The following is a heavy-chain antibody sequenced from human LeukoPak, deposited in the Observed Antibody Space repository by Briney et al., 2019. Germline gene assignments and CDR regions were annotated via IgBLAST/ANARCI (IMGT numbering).Heavy chain of an antibody. V-gene: IGHV4-39*07. CDR3: ARGNGGDFDY. D-gene: IGHD3-16*01. CDR2: IYYSGST. Sequence: SETLSLTCTVSGGSISSSSYYWGWIRQPPGKGLEWIGSIYYSGSTYYNPSLKSRVTISVDTSKNQFSLKLSSVTAADTAVYYCARGNGGDFDYWGQGTLVTVSS. J-gene: IGHJ4*02. CDR1: GGSISSSSYY.